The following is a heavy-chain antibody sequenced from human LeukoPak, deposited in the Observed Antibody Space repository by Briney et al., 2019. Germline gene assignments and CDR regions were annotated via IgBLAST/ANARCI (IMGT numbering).Heavy chain of an antibody. J-gene: IGHJ4*02. Sequence: PGGSLRLSCAASGFTFSSYWMSWVRQAPGKGLEWVANIKQDGSEKYYVDSVKGRFTISRDNAKNSLYLQMNSLRAEDTAVYYCATLRGYDSSGYSDWGQGTLVTVSS. CDR1: GFTFSSYW. D-gene: IGHD3-22*01. CDR3: ATLRGYDSSGYSD. V-gene: IGHV3-7*01. CDR2: IKQDGSEK.